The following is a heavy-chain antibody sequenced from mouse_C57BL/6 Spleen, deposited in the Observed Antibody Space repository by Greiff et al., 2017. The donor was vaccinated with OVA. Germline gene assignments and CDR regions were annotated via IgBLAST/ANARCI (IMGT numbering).Heavy chain of an antibody. CDR1: GYTFTSYW. CDR3: ARGLRRAMDY. D-gene: IGHD3-2*02. CDR2: IDPSDSYT. V-gene: IGHV1-69*01. Sequence: QVHVKQPGAELVMPGASVKLSCKASGYTFTSYWMHWVKQRPGQGLEWIGEIDPSDSYTNYNQKFKGKSTLTVDKSSSTAYMQLSSLTSEDSAVYYCARGLRRAMDYWGQGTSVTVSS. J-gene: IGHJ4*01.